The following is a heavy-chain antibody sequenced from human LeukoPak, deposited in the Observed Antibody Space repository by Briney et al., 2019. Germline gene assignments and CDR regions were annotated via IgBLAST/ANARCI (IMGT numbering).Heavy chain of an antibody. Sequence: QPGGSLRLSCAASGFSFNSYWMHWVRQAPGSGLVWVSRISNDGRSTSFADSVKGRFTISRDNAKNTLYLQMNSLSAEDTAVYYCTSGREGNYGLFDSWGQGTLVTVSS. CDR2: ISNDGRST. J-gene: IGHJ4*02. D-gene: IGHD3-10*01. V-gene: IGHV3-74*01. CDR3: TSGREGNYGLFDS. CDR1: GFSFNSYW.